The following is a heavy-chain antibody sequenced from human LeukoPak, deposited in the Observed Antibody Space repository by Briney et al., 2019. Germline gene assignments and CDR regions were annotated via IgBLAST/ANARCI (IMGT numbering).Heavy chain of an antibody. D-gene: IGHD3-22*01. CDR2: IYYSGST. CDR1: GGSISSSSYY. Sequence: PSETLSLTCTVSGGSISSSSYYWGWIRQPPGKGLEWIGSIYYSGSTYYNPSLKSRVTISVDTSKNQFSLKLSSVTAADTAVYYCAGLSSGYHTFLYYFDYWGQGTLVTVSS. V-gene: IGHV4-39*07. J-gene: IGHJ4*02. CDR3: AGLSSGYHTFLYYFDY.